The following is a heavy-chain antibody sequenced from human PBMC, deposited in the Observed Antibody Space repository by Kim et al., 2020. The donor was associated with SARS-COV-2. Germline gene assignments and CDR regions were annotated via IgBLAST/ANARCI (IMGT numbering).Heavy chain of an antibody. CDR2: IYYSGST. D-gene: IGHD6-13*01. CDR1: GGSISSYY. J-gene: IGHJ5*02. Sequence: SETLSLTCTVSGGSISSYYWSWIRQPPGKGLEWIGYIYYSGSTNYNPSLKSRVTISVDTSKNQFSLKLSSVTAADTAVYYCARDLSAAGTNWFDPWGQGTLVTVSS. CDR3: ARDLSAAGTNWFDP. V-gene: IGHV4-59*01.